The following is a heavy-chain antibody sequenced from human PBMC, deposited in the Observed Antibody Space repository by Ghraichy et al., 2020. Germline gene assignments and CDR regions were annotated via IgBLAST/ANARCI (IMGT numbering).Heavy chain of an antibody. J-gene: IGHJ3*02. Sequence: SETLSLTCTVSGGSISSGSYYWSWIRQPAGKGLEWIGRIYTSGSTNYNPSLKSRVTISVDTSKNQFFLKLSSVTAADTAVYYCARDVTTVTKSVAAAPSAFDIWGQGTMVTVSS. D-gene: IGHD4-17*01. V-gene: IGHV4-61*02. CDR2: IYTSGST. CDR1: GGSISSGSYY. CDR3: ARDVTTVTKSVAAAPSAFDI.